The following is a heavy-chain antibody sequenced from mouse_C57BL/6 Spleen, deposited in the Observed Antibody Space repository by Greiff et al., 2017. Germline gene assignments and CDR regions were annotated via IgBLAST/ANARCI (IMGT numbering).Heavy chain of an antibody. Sequence: EVQLQESGPELVKPGASVKIPCKASGYTFTDYNMDWVKQSHGKSLEWIGDINPNNGGTIYNQKFKGKATLTVDKSSSTAYMELRSLTSEDTAVYYCARWFDDGYPYFDYWGQGTTLTVSS. J-gene: IGHJ2*01. CDR1: GYTFTDYN. CDR3: ARWFDDGYPYFDY. D-gene: IGHD2-3*01. V-gene: IGHV1-18*01. CDR2: INPNNGGT.